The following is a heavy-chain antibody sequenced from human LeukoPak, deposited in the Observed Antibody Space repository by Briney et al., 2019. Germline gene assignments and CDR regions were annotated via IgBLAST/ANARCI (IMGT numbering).Heavy chain of an antibody. V-gene: IGHV3-23*01. D-gene: IGHD6-13*01. Sequence: GGSLRLSCAASQFIFKSLWMNWVRQAPGKGLEWVSGISATGGSTYHADSVKGRFTFSRDNSKNTLYLQVDSLRAEDTAVYYCTRPKQQMVPSYEYWGQGTLVTVSS. CDR3: TRPKQQMVPSYEY. CDR2: ISATGGST. J-gene: IGHJ4*02. CDR1: QFIFKSLW.